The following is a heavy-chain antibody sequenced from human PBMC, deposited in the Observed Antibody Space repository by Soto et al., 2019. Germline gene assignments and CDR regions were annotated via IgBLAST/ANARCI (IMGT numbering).Heavy chain of an antibody. Sequence: EVQLLESGGALVQPGGSLRLACATSGLTFSGYSMGWVRQAPGKGLEWVSSIVARGITTYYADSVKGRFTISRDNSKNTLYQQMSSLRDEDTAVYYCAKDLRGPEAGTWYFDLWGRGTLVTVSS. CDR2: IVARGITT. D-gene: IGHD6-13*01. CDR1: GLTFSGYS. V-gene: IGHV3-23*01. J-gene: IGHJ2*01. CDR3: AKDLRGPEAGTWYFDL.